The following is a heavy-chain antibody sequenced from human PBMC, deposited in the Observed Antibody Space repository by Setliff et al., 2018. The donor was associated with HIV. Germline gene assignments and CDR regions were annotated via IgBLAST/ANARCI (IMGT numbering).Heavy chain of an antibody. CDR2: INHSGST. D-gene: IGHD2-15*01. J-gene: IGHJ4*02. CDR1: GGSFSGYY. CDR3: ARGVGGWCYPDY. V-gene: IGHV4-34*01. Sequence: SETLSLTCAVYGGSFSGYYWSWIRQTPDKGLEWIGEINHSGSTNYNPSLKSRVTMSVTTSKNQFSLKLTSVSAADTGIYYCARGVGGWCYPDYWGQGTLVTVSS.